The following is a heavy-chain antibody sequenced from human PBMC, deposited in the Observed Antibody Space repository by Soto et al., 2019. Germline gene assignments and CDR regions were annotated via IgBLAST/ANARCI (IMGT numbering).Heavy chain of an antibody. CDR3: ARDRSGGYNWFDP. CDR1: GDSISNYY. D-gene: IGHD2-15*01. Sequence: QVQLQESGPGLVKPSETLSLTCTVSGDSISNYYWNWIRQSPGKGLEWIGYIYYSGTTKYNPSFESRVTISVDTSKNQFSLQLRSVTAADTAVYYCARDRSGGYNWFDPWGQGTLVTVSS. CDR2: IYYSGTT. V-gene: IGHV4-59*01. J-gene: IGHJ5*02.